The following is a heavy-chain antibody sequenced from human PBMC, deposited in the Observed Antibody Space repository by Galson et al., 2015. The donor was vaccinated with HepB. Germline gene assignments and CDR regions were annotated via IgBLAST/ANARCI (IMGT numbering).Heavy chain of an antibody. CDR2: ISGSGDST. D-gene: IGHD6-19*01. CDR3: AKDRVAGKMNGVDY. CDR1: GFTFSNSA. V-gene: IGHV3-23*01. Sequence: SLRLSCAASGFTFSNSAMSWVRQAPGKGLEWVSGISGSGDSTYYADSVKGRFTVSRDNSKNTLYLQMNSLRAEDTAVYHCAKDRVAGKMNGVDYWGQGTLVTVSS. J-gene: IGHJ4*02.